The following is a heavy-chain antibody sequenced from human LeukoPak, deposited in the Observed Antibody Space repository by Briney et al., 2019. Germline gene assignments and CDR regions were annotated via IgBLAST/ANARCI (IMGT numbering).Heavy chain of an antibody. J-gene: IGHJ4*02. CDR2: IFDGGNT. Sequence: SETLSLTCTVSGGSISSGGYYWSWIRQHPGKGLEWIGYIFDGGNTYYNPSLKSRVTISVDTSKNQLSLNLTSVTAADTAVFYCARDRKGWIQLDYWGQGTLVTVSS. CDR1: GGSISSGGYY. D-gene: IGHD5-18*01. V-gene: IGHV4-31*03. CDR3: ARDRKGWIQLDY.